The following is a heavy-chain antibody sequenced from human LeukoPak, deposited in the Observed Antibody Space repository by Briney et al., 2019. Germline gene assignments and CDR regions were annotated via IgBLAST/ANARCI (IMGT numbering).Heavy chain of an antibody. J-gene: IGHJ1*01. Sequence: GGSLRLSCAASGFTFSSYAMSWVRQAPGKGLEGVSAISGSGGSTYYADSVKGRFTISRDNSKNTLYLQMNSLRAEDTAVYYCAKDLGPLRFFQHWGQGTLVTVSS. V-gene: IGHV3-23*01. D-gene: IGHD3-16*01. CDR1: GFTFSSYA. CDR3: AKDLGPLRFFQH. CDR2: ISGSGGST.